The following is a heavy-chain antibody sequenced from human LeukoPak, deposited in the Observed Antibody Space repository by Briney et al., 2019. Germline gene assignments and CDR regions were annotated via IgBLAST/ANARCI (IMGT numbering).Heavy chain of an antibody. V-gene: IGHV1-69*05. CDR3: ARAPDPYYYYYYMDV. J-gene: IGHJ6*03. CDR2: IIPIFGTA. CDR1: GGTFSSYA. Sequence: SVKVSCTASGGTFSSYATSWVRQAPGQGLEWMGGIIPIFGTANYAQKFQGRVAITTDESTSTAYMELSSLRSEDTAVYYCARAPDPYYYYYYMDVWGKGTTVTVSS.